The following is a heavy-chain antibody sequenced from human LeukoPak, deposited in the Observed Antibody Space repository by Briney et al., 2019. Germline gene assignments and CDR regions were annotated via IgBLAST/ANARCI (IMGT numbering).Heavy chain of an antibody. CDR2: ISYDGSNK. D-gene: IGHD2-21*01. V-gene: IGHV3-30*18. CDR3: AKAPVTTCRGAYCYPFDY. J-gene: IGHJ4*02. Sequence: GGSLRLSCAASGFTFSRYSMNWVRQAPGKGLEWVAVISYDGSNKYYADSVKGRFTISRDSSKNTLFLQMNRLRPEDAAVYYCAKAPVTTCRGAYCYPFDYWGQGTLVTVSS. CDR1: GFTFSRYS.